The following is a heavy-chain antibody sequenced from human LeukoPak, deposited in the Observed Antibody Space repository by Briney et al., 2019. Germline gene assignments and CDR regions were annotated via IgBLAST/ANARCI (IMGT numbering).Heavy chain of an antibody. CDR1: GFTFSSYW. Sequence: GGSLRLSCVASGFTFSSYWMHWVRQAPGKGLVWVSRINSDGRSTSYADSVKGRFTISRDNAKNTLYLQMNSLRAEDTAVYYCARALLWSASGNFDYWGQGTLVTVSS. CDR3: ARALLWSASGNFDY. V-gene: IGHV3-74*01. D-gene: IGHD3-10*02. J-gene: IGHJ4*02. CDR2: INSDGRST.